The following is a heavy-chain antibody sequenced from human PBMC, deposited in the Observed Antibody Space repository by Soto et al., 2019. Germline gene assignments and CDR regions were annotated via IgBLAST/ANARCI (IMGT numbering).Heavy chain of an antibody. V-gene: IGHV4-39*01. D-gene: IGHD1-1*01. CDR1: GASMNSRTYF. Sequence: QLQLLESGPGLVKASETLSLTCTVSGASMNSRTYFWGWIRQPPGRGLGWIGSVSYSGNSHYNSSLKSRGTISIDTPKNQISLKLSSVTAADTAVYYCVRLYNFGPGGMDVWGQGTTVTVSS. CDR3: VRLYNFGPGGMDV. J-gene: IGHJ6*02. CDR2: VSYSGNS.